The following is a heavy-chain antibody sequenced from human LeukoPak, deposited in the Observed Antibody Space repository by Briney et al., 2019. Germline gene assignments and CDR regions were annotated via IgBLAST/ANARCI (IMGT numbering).Heavy chain of an antibody. D-gene: IGHD3-16*02. CDR2: INPNSGGT. V-gene: IGHV1-2*02. CDR3: ASYSGLRLGELSLYLIDY. CDR1: GYTFTGYY. Sequence: GASVKVSCKASGYTFTGYYMHWVRQAPGQGLEWMGWINPNSGGTNYAQRFQGRVTMTRDTSISTAYMELSRLRSDDTALYYCASYSGLRLGELSLYLIDYWGQGTLVTVSS. J-gene: IGHJ4*02.